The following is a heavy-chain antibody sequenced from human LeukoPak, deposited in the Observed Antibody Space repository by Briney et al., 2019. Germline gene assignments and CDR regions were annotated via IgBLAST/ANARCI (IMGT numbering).Heavy chain of an antibody. CDR3: ARHRVGRTFDFDY. V-gene: IGHV4-61*01. CDR1: RGSVSSGSYY. CDR2: IYNSRNT. J-gene: IGHJ4*02. D-gene: IGHD1-26*01. Sequence: PETLSLTCIVSRGSVSSGSYYSSWIRHPPGKGLEWLGFIYNSRNTNYHPSLKSRATITVDTPKNQFSLKLSSVTAADTAIYYCARHRVGRTFDFDYWGQGTLVTVSS.